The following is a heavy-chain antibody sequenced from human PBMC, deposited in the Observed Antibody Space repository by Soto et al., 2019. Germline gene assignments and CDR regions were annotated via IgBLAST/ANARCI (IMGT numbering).Heavy chain of an antibody. J-gene: IGHJ4*02. CDR2: IWYDGSNK. V-gene: IGHV3-33*01. CDR3: ARARSSSSPPDY. Sequence: PGGSLRLSCAASGFTFSSYGMHWVRQAPGKGLEWVAVIWYDGSNKYYADSVKGRFTISRDNSKNTLYQQMNSLRAEDTAVYYCARARSSSSPPDYWGQGTLVTVSS. CDR1: GFTFSSYG. D-gene: IGHD6-6*01.